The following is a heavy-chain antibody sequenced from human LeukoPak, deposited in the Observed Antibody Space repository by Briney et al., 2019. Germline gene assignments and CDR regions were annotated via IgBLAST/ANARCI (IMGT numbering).Heavy chain of an antibody. CDR3: ARDRDPYCSSTSCYTPDY. Sequence: GGSLRLSCAASGFTFSDYYMSWIRQAPGKGLEWVSYISGSGSTIYYADSVKGRFTISRDNAKNPLYLQMNSLRAEDTAVYYCARDRDPYCSSTSCYTPDYWGQGTLVTVSS. D-gene: IGHD2-2*02. CDR2: ISGSGSTI. J-gene: IGHJ4*02. CDR1: GFTFSDYY. V-gene: IGHV3-11*01.